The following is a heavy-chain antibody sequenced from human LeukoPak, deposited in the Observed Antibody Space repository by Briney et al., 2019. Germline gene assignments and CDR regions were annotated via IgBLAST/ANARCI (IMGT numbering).Heavy chain of an antibody. J-gene: IGHJ4*02. V-gene: IGHV3-30*04. CDR3: ARGSGNSSYYPVDY. CDR1: GFTFSSNA. D-gene: IGHD3-22*01. CDR2: ISSDGNNA. Sequence: PGGSLRLSCAASGFTFSSNAFHWVRQAPGTGLEWVAVISSDGNNAYYADSVKGRFTISRDNSKDTLFLQMNSLSDEDTAIYYCARGSGNSSYYPVDYWGQGTLVTVSS.